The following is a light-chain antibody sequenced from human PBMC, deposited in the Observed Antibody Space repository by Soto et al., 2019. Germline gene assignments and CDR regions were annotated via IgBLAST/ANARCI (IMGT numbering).Light chain of an antibody. CDR3: QKYNSAPKT. CDR2: AAS. Sequence: MTQSPPSLSSSVGDRATIACRASQSIRNYLAWYQQKPGQAPQLLIYAASTLPSGVPSRFRGSGSETDFTLTISSLQPEDAATYYCQKYNSAPKTFGQGTKVEIK. V-gene: IGKV1-27*01. CDR1: QSIRNY. J-gene: IGKJ1*01.